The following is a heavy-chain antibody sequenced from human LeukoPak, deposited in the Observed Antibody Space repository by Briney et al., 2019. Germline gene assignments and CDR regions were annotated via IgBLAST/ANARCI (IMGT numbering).Heavy chain of an antibody. J-gene: IGHJ5*02. Sequence: ASVKVSCKASGYTFTGYYMHWVRQAPGQGLEWMGWINPNSGGTNYAQKVQGRVTMTRDTSISTAYMELSRLRSDDTAVYYCAREGYDFWSAHSLCDPWGQGTLVTVSS. CDR2: INPNSGGT. V-gene: IGHV1-2*02. CDR1: GYTFTGYY. D-gene: IGHD3-3*01. CDR3: AREGYDFWSAHSLCDP.